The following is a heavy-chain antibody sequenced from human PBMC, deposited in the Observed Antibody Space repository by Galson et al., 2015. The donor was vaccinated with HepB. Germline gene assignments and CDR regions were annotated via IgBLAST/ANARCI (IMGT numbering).Heavy chain of an antibody. Sequence: TLSLTCAVSGGSISSGGYSWSWIRQPPGKGLEWIGYIYHSGSTYYNPSLKSRVTISVDRSKNQSSLKLSSVTAADTAVYYCARGGYSSSWYGGNYYYYYGMDVWGQGTTVTVSS. CDR2: IYHSGST. V-gene: IGHV4-30-2*01. D-gene: IGHD6-13*01. CDR1: GGSISSGGYS. CDR3: ARGGYSSSWYGGNYYYYYGMDV. J-gene: IGHJ6*02.